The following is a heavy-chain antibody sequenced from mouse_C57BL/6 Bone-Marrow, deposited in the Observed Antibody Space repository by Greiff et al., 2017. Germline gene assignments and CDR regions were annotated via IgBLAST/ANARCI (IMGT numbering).Heavy chain of an antibody. CDR3: ARIGGYYYAMDY. CDR2: INPSNGGT. Sequence: QVQLKQPGTELVKPGASVKLSCKASGYTFTSYWMHWVKQRPGQGLEWIGNINPSNGGTNYNEKFKSKATLTVDKSSSTAYMQLSSLTSEDSAVYYCARIGGYYYAMDYWGQGTSVTVSS. CDR1: GYTFTSYW. J-gene: IGHJ4*01. D-gene: IGHD3-1*01. V-gene: IGHV1-53*01.